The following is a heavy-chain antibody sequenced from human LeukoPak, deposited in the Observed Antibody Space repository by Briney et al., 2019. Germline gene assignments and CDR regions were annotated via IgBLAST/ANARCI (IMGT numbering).Heavy chain of an antibody. CDR2: IYHSGST. J-gene: IGHJ6*03. Sequence: SETLSLTCTASGGSISSGGYYWSWIRQPPGKGLEWIGYIYHSGSTYYNPSLKSRVTISVDRSKNQFSLKLSSVTAADTAVYYCARDGYSSSGLYYYYMDVWGKGTTVTVSS. V-gene: IGHV4-30-2*01. D-gene: IGHD6-6*01. CDR1: GGSISSGGYY. CDR3: ARDGYSSSGLYYYYMDV.